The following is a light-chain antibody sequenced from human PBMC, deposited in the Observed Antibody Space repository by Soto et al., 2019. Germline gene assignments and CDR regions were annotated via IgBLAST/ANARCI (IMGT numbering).Light chain of an antibody. J-gene: IGLJ1*01. CDR2: EVS. Sequence: QSVLTQPASVSGSPGQSITISCSGTSSDVGRYNYVSWYQQHPGTAPKLMIYEVSNRPSGVSNRFSGSKSGDTASLTISGLQAEDEADYYCSSYTSTLTYVLGAGTKVTVL. V-gene: IGLV2-14*01. CDR3: SSYTSTLTYV. CDR1: SSDVGRYNY.